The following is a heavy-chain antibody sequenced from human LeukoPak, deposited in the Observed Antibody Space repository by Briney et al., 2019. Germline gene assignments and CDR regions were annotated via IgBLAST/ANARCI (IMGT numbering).Heavy chain of an antibody. V-gene: IGHV3-9*01. CDR3: AKDIKSDGDHGGFDL. Sequence: PGRSLRLSCAASGFTFSSYGMHWVRQAPGKGLEWVSGISWNSGSIGYADSVKGRFTISRDNAKNSLSLQMNSLRAEDTALYYCAKDIKSDGDHGGFDLWGRGTLVTVSS. CDR2: ISWNSGSI. CDR1: GFTFSSYG. D-gene: IGHD4-17*01. J-gene: IGHJ2*01.